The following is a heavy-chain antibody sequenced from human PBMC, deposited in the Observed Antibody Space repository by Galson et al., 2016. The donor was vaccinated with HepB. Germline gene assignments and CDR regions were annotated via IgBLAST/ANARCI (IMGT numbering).Heavy chain of an antibody. CDR3: ARDMGPAANPRDASDI. Sequence: QSGAEVKKPGESLRISCKASGYSFSRHGLNWVRLAPGQGPEWLGWINIYNGDTKNAQQFQGRVTMTRDTSTSTAYMELRGLRPDDTAVYYCARDMGPAANPRDASDIWGQGTMVIVSS. CDR2: INIYNGDT. V-gene: IGHV1-18*01. D-gene: IGHD2-2*01. CDR1: GYSFSRHG. J-gene: IGHJ3*02.